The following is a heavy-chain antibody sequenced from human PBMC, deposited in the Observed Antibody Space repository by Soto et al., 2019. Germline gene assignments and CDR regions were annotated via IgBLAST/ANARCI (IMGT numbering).Heavy chain of an antibody. V-gene: IGHV3-23*01. CDR1: GFTFSSYA. CDR2: ISYSGGST. D-gene: IGHD1-7*01. J-gene: IGHJ5*02. CDR3: ARKEGFNWNYDWFDP. Sequence: EVQLLESGGGLVQPGGSLRLSCAASGFTFSSYAMSWVHQAPGKGLEWVSAISYSGGSTYYADSVKGRFTISRDNSKNTLYLQMNSLRAEDTAVYYCARKEGFNWNYDWFDPWGQGTLVTVSS.